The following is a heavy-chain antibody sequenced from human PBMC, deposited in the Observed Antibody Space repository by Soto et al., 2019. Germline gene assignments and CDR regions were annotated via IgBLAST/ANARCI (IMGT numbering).Heavy chain of an antibody. J-gene: IGHJ4*02. Sequence: GGSLRLSCAASGFTFSGYAMNWVRQAPGKGLEWVSVISGSGDSTYYADSVKGRFTISRDNSKNTLYLQMNSLRTEDTAVYYCARRGPGTYFDYWGQGTLVTVSS. CDR3: ARRGPGTYFDY. V-gene: IGHV3-23*01. D-gene: IGHD6-13*01. CDR2: ISGSGDST. CDR1: GFTFSGYA.